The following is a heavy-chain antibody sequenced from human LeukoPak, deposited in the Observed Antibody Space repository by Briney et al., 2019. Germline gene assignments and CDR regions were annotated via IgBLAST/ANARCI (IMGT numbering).Heavy chain of an antibody. Sequence: SETLSLTCTVSGGPISSGDYYWSWIRQPPGKGLEWIAYISHSGGTYYNPSLKSRATISLDTSRNQFSLKLSSVTAADTAVYYCARVTNYYDSSGLRVEYFQHWGQGTLVTVSS. J-gene: IGHJ1*01. V-gene: IGHV4-30-4*01. CDR1: GGPISSGDYY. D-gene: IGHD3-22*01. CDR2: ISHSGGT. CDR3: ARVTNYYDSSGLRVEYFQH.